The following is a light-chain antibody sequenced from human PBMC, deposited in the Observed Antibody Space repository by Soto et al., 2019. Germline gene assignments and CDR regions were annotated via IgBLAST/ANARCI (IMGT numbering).Light chain of an antibody. CDR1: SSNIGAGYD. CDR2: GNT. CDR3: QAYDTTLGSWV. V-gene: IGLV1-40*01. Sequence: QSVLTQAPSVSGAPGQRVTISCTGSSSNIGAGYDVQWYQHLPGTAPKLLIHGNTNRPSGVPDRFSGSKSGTSASLAITALQAEDEGDYYCQAYDTTLGSWVFGGGTKVTVL. J-gene: IGLJ3*02.